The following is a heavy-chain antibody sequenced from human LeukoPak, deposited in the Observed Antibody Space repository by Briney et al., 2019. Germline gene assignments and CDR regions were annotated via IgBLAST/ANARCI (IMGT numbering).Heavy chain of an antibody. D-gene: IGHD4-11*01. CDR3: ASAVTTDNWFDP. Sequence: APVKVSCKASGYTFIGYYMHWVRQAPGQGLEWMGWINPNSGGTNYAQKFQGRVTMTRDTSISTAYMELSRLRSDDTAVYYCASAVTTDNWFDPWGQGTLVTVSS. CDR1: GYTFIGYY. V-gene: IGHV1-2*02. J-gene: IGHJ5*02. CDR2: INPNSGGT.